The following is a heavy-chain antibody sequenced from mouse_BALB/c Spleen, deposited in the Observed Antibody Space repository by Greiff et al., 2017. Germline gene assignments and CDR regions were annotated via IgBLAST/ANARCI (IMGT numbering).Heavy chain of an antibody. CDR2: ISSGGST. Sequence: DVMLVESGGGLVNPGGSLKLSCAASGFTFSSYAMSWVRQTPEKRLEWVASISSGGSTYYPDSVKGRFTISRDNARNILYLQMSSLRSEDTAMYYCAREGGNYVRETWFAYWGQGTLVTVSA. CDR3: AREGGNYVRETWFAY. V-gene: IGHV5-6-5*01. CDR1: GFTFSSYA. D-gene: IGHD2-1*01. J-gene: IGHJ3*01.